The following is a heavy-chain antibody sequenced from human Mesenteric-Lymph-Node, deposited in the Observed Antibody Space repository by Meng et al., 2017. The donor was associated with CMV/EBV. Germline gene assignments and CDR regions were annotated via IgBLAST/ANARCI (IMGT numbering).Heavy chain of an antibody. CDR3: ARGASSTSLGY. CDR1: GYSISSGYY. Sequence: SETLSLTCTVSGYSISSGYYWGWIRQLPGKGLEWIGSIYHSGSTYYNPSLKSRVTISVDTSKNQFSLKLSSVTAADTAVYYCARGASSTSLGYWGQGTLVTVSS. D-gene: IGHD2-2*01. V-gene: IGHV4-38-2*02. J-gene: IGHJ4*02. CDR2: IYHSGST.